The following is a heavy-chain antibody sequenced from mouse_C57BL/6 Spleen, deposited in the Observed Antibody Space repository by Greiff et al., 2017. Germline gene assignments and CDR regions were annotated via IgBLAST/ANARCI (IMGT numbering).Heavy chain of an antibody. V-gene: IGHV1-82*01. CDR1: GYAFSSSW. Sequence: QVQLQQSGPELVKPGASVKISCKASGYAFSSSWMNWVKQRPGKGLEWIGRIYPGDGDTNYNGKFKGKATLTADKSSSTAYMQLSSLTSEDSAVYFCARGEGIYYYGSSYVPWFAYWGQGTLVTVSA. CDR2: IYPGDGDT. D-gene: IGHD1-1*01. J-gene: IGHJ3*01. CDR3: ARGEGIYYYGSSYVPWFAY.